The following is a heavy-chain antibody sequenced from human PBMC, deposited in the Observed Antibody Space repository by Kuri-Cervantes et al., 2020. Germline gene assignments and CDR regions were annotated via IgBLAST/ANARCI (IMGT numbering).Heavy chain of an antibody. CDR2: ISYDGSNK. J-gene: IGHJ4*02. CDR1: GFTFSSYA. Sequence: GGSLRLSCAASGFTFSSYAMHWVRQAPGKGLEWVAVISYDGSNKYYAGSVKGRFTISRDNSKNTLYLQMNSLRAEDTAVYYCARGCSSTSCYALFDYWGQGTLVTVSS. V-gene: IGHV3-30-3*01. CDR3: ARGCSSTSCYALFDY. D-gene: IGHD2-2*01.